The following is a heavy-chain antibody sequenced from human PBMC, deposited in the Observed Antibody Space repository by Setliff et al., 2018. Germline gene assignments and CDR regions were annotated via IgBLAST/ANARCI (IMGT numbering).Heavy chain of an antibody. V-gene: IGHV4-38-2*01. CDR2: IYYRGST. J-gene: IGHJ3*02. CDR1: GYSISSGYN. Sequence: SETLSLTCAVSGYSISSGYNWGWIRQPPGKGLEWIASIYYRGSTSYNSSLKSRVSMSVDTSKNQFSLKLSSVTAADTAVYYCARGLSYYDSSGYLLAPYAFDIWGQGTMVTVSS. D-gene: IGHD3-22*01. CDR3: ARGLSYYDSSGYLLAPYAFDI.